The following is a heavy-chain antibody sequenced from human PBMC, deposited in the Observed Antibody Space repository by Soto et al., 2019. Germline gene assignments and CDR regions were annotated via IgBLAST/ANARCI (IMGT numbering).Heavy chain of an antibody. CDR2: ISAYNGNT. D-gene: IGHD4-17*01. CDR3: ARDSVSTTVTYSYYYYYGMDV. Sequence: VASVKVSCKASGYTFTSYGISWVRQAPGQGLEWMGWISAYNGNTNYAQKLQGRVTMTTDTSTSTAYMELRSLRSDDTAVYYCARDSVSTTVTYSYYYYYGMDVWGQGTTVTV. V-gene: IGHV1-18*04. CDR1: GYTFTSYG. J-gene: IGHJ6*02.